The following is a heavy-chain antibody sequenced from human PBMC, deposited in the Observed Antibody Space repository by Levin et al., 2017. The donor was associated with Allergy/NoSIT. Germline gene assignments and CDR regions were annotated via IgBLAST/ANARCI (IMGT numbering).Heavy chain of an antibody. CDR3: ARNDYGDYVQNFDY. V-gene: IGHV1-2*02. CDR1: GYTFTDYY. CDR2: VNCNTRNT. J-gene: IGHJ4*02. D-gene: IGHD4-17*01. Sequence: PAASVKVSCKAAGYTFTDYYIHWVRQAPGQGLEWMGWVNCNTRNTHYAQKFQGRVTMTRDTSITTAYIELSSLRSDDTALYYCARNDYGDYVQNFDYWGQGTLVTVSS.